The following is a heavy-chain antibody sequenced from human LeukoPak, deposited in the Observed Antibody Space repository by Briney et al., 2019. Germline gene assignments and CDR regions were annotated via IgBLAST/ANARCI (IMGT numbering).Heavy chain of an antibody. V-gene: IGHV1-69*13. CDR2: IIPIFGTA. Sequence: SVKVSCKASGYTFSSYGISWVRQAPGQGLEWMGGIIPIFGTANYAQKFQGRVTITADESTSTAYMELSSLRSEDTAVYYCARVNGSIKGYYYYYMDVWGKGTTVTVSS. CDR3: ARVNGSIKGYYYYYMDV. J-gene: IGHJ6*03. CDR1: GYTFSSYG. D-gene: IGHD6-13*01.